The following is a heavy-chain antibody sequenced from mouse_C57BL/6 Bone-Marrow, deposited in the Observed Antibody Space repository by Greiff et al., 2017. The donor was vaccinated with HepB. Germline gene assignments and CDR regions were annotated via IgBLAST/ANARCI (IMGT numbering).Heavy chain of an antibody. CDR3: ARYGSSYDWYFDV. CDR2: IYPGSGST. CDR1: GYTFTSYW. J-gene: IGHJ1*03. V-gene: IGHV1-55*01. Sequence: VQLQQPGAELVKPGASVKMSCKASGYTFTSYWITWVKQRSGQGLEWIGDIYPGSGSTNYNEKFKSKATLTVDTSSSTAYMQLSSLTSEDSAVYYCARYGSSYDWYFDVWGTGTTVTVSS. D-gene: IGHD1-1*01.